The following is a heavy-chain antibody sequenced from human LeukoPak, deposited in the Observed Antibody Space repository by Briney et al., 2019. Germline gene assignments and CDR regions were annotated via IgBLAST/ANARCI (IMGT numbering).Heavy chain of an antibody. J-gene: IGHJ6*02. CDR1: GFTFSSYG. Sequence: GGSLRLSCAASGFTFSSYGMHWVRQAPGKGLEWVAVISYDGSNKYYADSVKGRFTISRDNSKNTLYLQMNSLRAEDTAVYYYAKEPHPSENYYYGMDVWGQGTTVTVSS. V-gene: IGHV3-30*18. CDR3: AKEPHPSENYYYGMDV. CDR2: ISYDGSNK.